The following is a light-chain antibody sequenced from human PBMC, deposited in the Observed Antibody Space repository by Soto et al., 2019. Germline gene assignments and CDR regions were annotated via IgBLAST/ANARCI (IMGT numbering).Light chain of an antibody. V-gene: IGKV1-5*03. CDR3: QQYNSYSPA. CDR1: QSISSW. Sequence: DIQMTQSPSTLSAAVGDRFTITCRASQSISSWLAWYQQKPGKAPKILIYKAYSLESGVPSRFSGSGSGTEFTLTISSLQPDDFATYYCQQYNSYSPAFGQGTTVDIK. CDR2: KAY. J-gene: IGKJ1*01.